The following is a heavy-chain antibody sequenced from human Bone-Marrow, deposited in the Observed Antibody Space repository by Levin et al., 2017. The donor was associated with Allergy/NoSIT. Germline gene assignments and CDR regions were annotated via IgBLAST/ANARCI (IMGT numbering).Heavy chain of an antibody. CDR3: ARDRDFYGSGTDCYYKDV. CDR1: GLTVSSNH. Sequence: GGSLRLSCAASGLTVSSNHMSWVRQTPGKGLEWVSVIYRAGSTYYADSVKGRFTIPRDNSKNTPYLQMNSLRAEDTAVFYCARDRDFYGSGTDCYYKDVWGKGTTVTVSS. CDR2: IYRAGST. J-gene: IGHJ6*03. D-gene: IGHD3-10*01. V-gene: IGHV3-66*02.